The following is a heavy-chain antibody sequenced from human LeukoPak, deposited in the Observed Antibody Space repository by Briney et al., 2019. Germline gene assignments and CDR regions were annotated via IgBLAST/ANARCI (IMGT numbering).Heavy chain of an antibody. CDR3: ARIPAITIFGVVIDNYYMDV. CDR2: IYYSGST. CDR1: GDSISSSSYY. Sequence: SETLSLTCTVSGDSISSSSYYWGWIRQPPGKGLEWIGSIYYSGSTYYNPSLKSRVTISVDTSKNQFSLKLSSVTAADTAVYYCARIPAITIFGVVIDNYYMDVWGKGTTVTVSS. J-gene: IGHJ6*03. D-gene: IGHD3-3*01. V-gene: IGHV4-39*01.